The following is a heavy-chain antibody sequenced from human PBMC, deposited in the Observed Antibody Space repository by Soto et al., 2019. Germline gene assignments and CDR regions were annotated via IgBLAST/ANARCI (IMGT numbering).Heavy chain of an antibody. J-gene: IGHJ6*02. Sequence: QVQLVQSGVEVREPGASVKVSCKAVRYIFTNYGVSWVRQAPGQGLEWMGWITTYNGNTEYAQKFQGRVTMTTDASTSTAYMELGSLRSDETAIYYCARALTGDGMDVWGQGTTVTVSS. CDR3: ARALTGDGMDV. CDR2: ITTYNGNT. CDR1: RYIFTNYG. D-gene: IGHD3-10*01. V-gene: IGHV1-18*01.